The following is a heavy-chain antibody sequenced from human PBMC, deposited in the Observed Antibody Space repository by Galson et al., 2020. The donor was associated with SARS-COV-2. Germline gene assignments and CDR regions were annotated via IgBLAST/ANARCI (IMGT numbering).Heavy chain of an antibody. J-gene: IGHJ6*03. CDR1: GFSFGRYW. Sequence: ALHGESLKISCAVSGFSFGRYWMHWVRKAPGKGLVWVSRINSDESSTNYADSVKGRLTISRDNAKNTLYLQMSSLRAEDTAVYYCARDPSGTTEGYFYYYMDVWGKGTTVTVSS. D-gene: IGHD1-7*01. CDR2: INSDESST. CDR3: ARDPSGTTEGYFYYYMDV. V-gene: IGHV3-74*01.